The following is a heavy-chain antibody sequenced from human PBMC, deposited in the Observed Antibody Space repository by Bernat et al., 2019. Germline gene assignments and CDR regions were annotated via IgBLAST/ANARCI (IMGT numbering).Heavy chain of an antibody. CDR2: IYYSGTT. CDR1: GGSISSSSYY. D-gene: IGHD2-2*03. V-gene: IGHV4-39*01. Sequence: QLQLQESGPGLVKPSETLSLTCTVSGGSISSSSYYWGWIRQPPGKGLEWIASIYYSGTTYYNPSLKSRVTISVDTSKNQFSLKLSSVTAADTAVYYCARQTRADGWTFDYWGQGTLVTVSS. CDR3: ARQTRADGWTFDY. J-gene: IGHJ4*02.